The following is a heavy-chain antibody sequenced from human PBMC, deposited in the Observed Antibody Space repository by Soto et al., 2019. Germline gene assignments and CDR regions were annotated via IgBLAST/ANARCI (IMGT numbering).Heavy chain of an antibody. J-gene: IGHJ4*01. CDR3: VRGYNRNLDASDY. Sequence: GSGLILSHNGLAGVRQAPGKGREGVAVIWSDGNNRYYADSVKGRFTISRDNSKNTVYLQMNSLRADYIAVYYCVRGYNRNLDASDY. D-gene: IGHD1-1*01. CDR2: IWSDGNNR. CDR1: GLILSHNG. V-gene: IGHV3-33*01.